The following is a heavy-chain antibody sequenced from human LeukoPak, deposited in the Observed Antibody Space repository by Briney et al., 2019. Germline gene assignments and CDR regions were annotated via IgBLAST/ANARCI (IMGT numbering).Heavy chain of an antibody. J-gene: IGHJ4*02. CDR1: GGPFSGYY. CDR3: ARGPRYYYDSSGYYPFDY. Sequence: SETLSLTCAVYGGPFSGYYWSWIRQPPGKGLEWIGEINHSGSTNYNPSLKSRVTISVDTSKNQFSLKLSSVTAADTAVYYCARGPRYYYDSSGYYPFDYWGQGTLVTVSS. D-gene: IGHD3-22*01. CDR2: INHSGST. V-gene: IGHV4-34*01.